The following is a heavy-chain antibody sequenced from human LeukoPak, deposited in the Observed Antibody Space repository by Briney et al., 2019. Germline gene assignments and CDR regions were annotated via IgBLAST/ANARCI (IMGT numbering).Heavy chain of an antibody. CDR2: INPNSGNT. V-gene: IGHV1-8*02. J-gene: IGHJ5*02. D-gene: IGHD1-1*01. CDR3: ARGSRYNWNDNWFDP. Sequence: ASVKVSCKASGYTVTSYYMHWVRQATGQGLEWMGWINPNSGNTGYAQKFQGRVTMTRNTSISTAYMELSSLRSEDTAVYYCARGSRYNWNDNWFDPWGQGTLVTVSS. CDR1: GYTVTSYY.